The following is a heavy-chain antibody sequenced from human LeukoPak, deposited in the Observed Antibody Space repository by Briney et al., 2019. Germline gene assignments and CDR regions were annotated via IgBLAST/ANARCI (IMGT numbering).Heavy chain of an antibody. CDR3: AKGVRTKRYFDWLLFDY. Sequence: PGGSLRLSCAASGFTFSSYAMSWVRQAPGKGLEWVSAISGSGGSTYYADSVKGRFTISRDNSKNTLYLQMNSLRAEDTAVYHCAKGVRTKRYFDWLLFDYWGQGTLVTVSS. CDR1: GFTFSSYA. CDR2: ISGSGGST. J-gene: IGHJ4*02. V-gene: IGHV3-23*01. D-gene: IGHD3-9*01.